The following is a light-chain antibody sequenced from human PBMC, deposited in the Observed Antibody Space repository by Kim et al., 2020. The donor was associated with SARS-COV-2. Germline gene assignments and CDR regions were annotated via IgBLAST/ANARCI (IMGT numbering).Light chain of an antibody. CDR3: LQRRNWPNT. CDR2: AAS. CDR1: QSVDSL. V-gene: IGKV3-11*01. J-gene: IGKJ2*01. Sequence: EIVLTQSPATLSLSPGERAVVSCRASQSVDSLLAWYQQKPGQAPRLLIYAASIRATGIPARFSGSGSGTDFTLTISSLEPEDFAVYYCLQRRNWPNTFCQGTKLEI.